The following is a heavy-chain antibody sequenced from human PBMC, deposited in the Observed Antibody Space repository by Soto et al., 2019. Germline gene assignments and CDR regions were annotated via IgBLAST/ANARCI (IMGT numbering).Heavy chain of an antibody. CDR1: GFTFSSYS. J-gene: IGHJ6*02. D-gene: IGHD3-3*01. V-gene: IGHV3-21*01. Sequence: GGSLRLSCAASGFTFSSYSMNWVRQAPGKGLEWVSSISSSSSYIYYADSVKGRFTISRDNAKNSRYLQMNSLRDEDTAVYYCARDSYDFWSGYYTDPLMAYYYYGMDVWGQGTTVTVSS. CDR2: ISSSSSYI. CDR3: ARDSYDFWSGYYTDPLMAYYYYGMDV.